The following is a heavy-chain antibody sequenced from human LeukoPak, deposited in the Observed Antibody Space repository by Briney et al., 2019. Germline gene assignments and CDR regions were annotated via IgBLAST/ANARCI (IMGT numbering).Heavy chain of an antibody. CDR1: GYSFTSYW. CDR3: AKTSSYNILSPIDY. D-gene: IGHD1-14*01. CDR2: VSWDGGNT. V-gene: IGHV3-43D*03. J-gene: IGHJ4*02. Sequence: PGESLKISCKGSGYSFTSYWIGWVRQMPGKGLEWVSLVSWDGGNTYYADSVKGRFTISRDNSKSSLYLQMNSLRAEDTALYYCAKTSSYNILSPIDYWGRGTLVTVSS.